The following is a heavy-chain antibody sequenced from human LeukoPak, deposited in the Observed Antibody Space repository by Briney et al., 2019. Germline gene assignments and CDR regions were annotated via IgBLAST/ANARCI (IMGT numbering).Heavy chain of an antibody. CDR2: INGDGSST. Sequence: PGGSLRLSCAASGFTVSSYWMYWVRHAPGKGLVWVSLINGDGSSTTYADSVEGRFTISSDNAKNTLYLQMNSLRAEDTAVYYCARDRTLDYLGRGTLVTVSS. J-gene: IGHJ4*02. CDR3: ARDRTLDY. V-gene: IGHV3-74*01. CDR1: GFTVSSYW.